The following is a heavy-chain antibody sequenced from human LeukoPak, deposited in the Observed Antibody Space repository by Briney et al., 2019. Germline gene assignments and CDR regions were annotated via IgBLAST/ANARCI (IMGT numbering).Heavy chain of an antibody. CDR1: GGSISSSSYY. J-gene: IGHJ4*02. D-gene: IGHD3-10*01. CDR2: IYYSGST. CDR3: ARDRELGY. V-gene: IGHV4-39*07. Sequence: PSETLSLTCTVSGGSISSSSYYWGGFRQPPGKGLEWIGSIYYSGSTYYNPSLKSRVTISVDTSKNQFSLKLTSVTAADTAVYYCARDRELGYWGQGTLVTVSS.